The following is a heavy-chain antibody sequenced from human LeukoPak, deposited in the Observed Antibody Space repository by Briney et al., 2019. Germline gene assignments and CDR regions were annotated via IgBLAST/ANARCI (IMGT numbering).Heavy chain of an antibody. Sequence: SGGSLRLSCTASGFTFGDYAMSWVRQAPGKGLEWVGFIRSKAYGGTTEYAASVKGRFTISRDDSKSIAYLQMNSLKTEDTAVYFCTGSFGELSFFDYWGQGTLVTVSS. V-gene: IGHV3-49*04. CDR3: TGSFGELSFFDY. CDR2: IRSKAYGGTT. CDR1: GFTFGDYA. J-gene: IGHJ4*02. D-gene: IGHD3-10*01.